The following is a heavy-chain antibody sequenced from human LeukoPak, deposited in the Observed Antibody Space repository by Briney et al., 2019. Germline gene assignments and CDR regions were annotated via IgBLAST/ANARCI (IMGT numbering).Heavy chain of an antibody. J-gene: IGHJ6*03. Sequence: ASVKLSCKASGYTFTSYDINWVRQATGQGLEWMGWMNPNSGNTGYAQKFQGRVTMTRNTSISTAYMELSSLRSEDTAVYYCARGVEMATIYRYYYYYMDVWGKGNTVTVSS. V-gene: IGHV1-8*01. CDR3: ARGVEMATIYRYYYYYMDV. CDR1: GYTFTSYD. D-gene: IGHD5-24*01. CDR2: MNPNSGNT.